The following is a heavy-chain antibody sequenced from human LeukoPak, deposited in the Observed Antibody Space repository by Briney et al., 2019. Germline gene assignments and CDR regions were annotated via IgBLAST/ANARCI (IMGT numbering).Heavy chain of an antibody. Sequence: ASVKVSCKASGYRFNGYEIYWVRQAPGQGLESMGWINPKSGVTTYAQEFQGRVTMTRDTSTSTAYMEVNRLRSDDTAIYFCARVAAFIAAAELDYWGQGTPVIVSS. CDR2: INPKSGVT. J-gene: IGHJ4*02. CDR3: ARVAAFIAAAELDY. V-gene: IGHV1-2*02. D-gene: IGHD6-13*01. CDR1: GYRFNGYE.